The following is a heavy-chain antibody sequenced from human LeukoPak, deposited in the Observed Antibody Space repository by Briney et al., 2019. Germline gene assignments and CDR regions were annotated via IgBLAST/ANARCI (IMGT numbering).Heavy chain of an antibody. CDR1: GFTFSSYG. CDR2: IRYDGSNK. D-gene: IGHD4-17*01. V-gene: IGHV3-30*02. J-gene: IGHJ4*02. CDR3: AKDGGRVGRYGG. Sequence: GGSLRLSCAASGFTFSSYGMHWVRQAPGKGLEWVAFIRYDGSNKYYADSVKGRFTISRDNSKNTLYLQMNSLRAEDTAVYYCAKDGGRVGRYGGWGQGPLVTVSS.